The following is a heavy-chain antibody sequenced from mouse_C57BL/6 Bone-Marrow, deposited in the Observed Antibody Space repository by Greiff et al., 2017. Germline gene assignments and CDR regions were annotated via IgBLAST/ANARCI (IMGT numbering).Heavy chain of an antibody. D-gene: IGHD1-1*01. CDR3: AREAYGRGFAY. CDR2: IHPNSGST. Sequence: QVQLQQPGAELVKPGASVKLSCKASGYTFTSYWMHWVKQRPGQGLEWIGMIHPNSGSTNYNEKFTSTATLTVDKSSSTAYMQLSSLTSEDSAVYYCAREAYGRGFAYWGQGTLVTVSA. CDR1: GYTFTSYW. J-gene: IGHJ3*01. V-gene: IGHV1-64*01.